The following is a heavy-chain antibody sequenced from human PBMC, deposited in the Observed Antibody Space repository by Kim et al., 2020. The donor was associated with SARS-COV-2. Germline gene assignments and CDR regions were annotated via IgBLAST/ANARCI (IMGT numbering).Heavy chain of an antibody. Sequence: SETLSLTCAVYGGSFSGYYWSWIRQPPGKGLEWIGEINHSGSTNYNPSLKSRVTISVDTSKNQFSLKLSSVTAADTAVYYCARVPEPYNVRKVYARYGMDVWGQGTTVTVSS. J-gene: IGHJ6*02. V-gene: IGHV4-34*01. CDR2: INHSGST. D-gene: IGHD2-8*01. CDR1: GGSFSGYY. CDR3: ARVPEPYNVRKVYARYGMDV.